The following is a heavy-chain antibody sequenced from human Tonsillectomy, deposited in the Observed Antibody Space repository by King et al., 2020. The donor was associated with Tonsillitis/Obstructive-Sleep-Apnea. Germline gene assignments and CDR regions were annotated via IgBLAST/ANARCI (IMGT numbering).Heavy chain of an antibody. CDR2: IYPGDSDT. D-gene: IGHD3-22*01. V-gene: IGHV5-51*03. CDR1: GYSFTSYW. Sequence: QLVQSGAEVKKPGESLKISCKGSGYSFTSYWIGWVRQMPGKGLEWMGIIYPGDSDTRYSPSFQGQVTISADKSISTAYLQWSSLKASDTAMYYCARPHYYDSSGYYSGSYYFDYWGQGTLVTVSS. J-gene: IGHJ4*02. CDR3: ARPHYYDSSGYYSGSYYFDY.